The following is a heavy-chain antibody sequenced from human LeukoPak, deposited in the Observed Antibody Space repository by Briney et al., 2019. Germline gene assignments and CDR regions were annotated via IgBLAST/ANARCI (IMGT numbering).Heavy chain of an antibody. J-gene: IGHJ5*02. D-gene: IGHD3-9*01. CDR2: ISSSGSTI. CDR1: GFTFSSYE. CDR3: ARGPFDWLLYPTGNWFDP. V-gene: IGHV3-48*03. Sequence: GGSLRLSCAASGFTFSSYEMNWVRQAPGKGLEWVSYISSSGSTIYYADSVKGRFTISRDNAKNSLYLQMNSLRAEDTAVYYCARGPFDWLLYPTGNWFDPWGQGTLVTVSS.